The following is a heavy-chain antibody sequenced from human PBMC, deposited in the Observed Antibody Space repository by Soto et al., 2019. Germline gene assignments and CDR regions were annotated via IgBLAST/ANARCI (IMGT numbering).Heavy chain of an antibody. CDR1: GGTFSSYA. J-gene: IGHJ6*02. Sequence: QVQLVQSGAEVKKPGSSVKVSCKASGGTFSSYAISWVRQAPGQGLEWMGGIIPIFGTANYAQKFQGRVTITADECTSTGYMELSSLRSEDTAVYYCARARLDTAMETYYYDGMDVWGQGTTVTVSS. D-gene: IGHD5-18*01. CDR3: ARARLDTAMETYYYDGMDV. CDR2: IIPIFGTA. V-gene: IGHV1-69*12.